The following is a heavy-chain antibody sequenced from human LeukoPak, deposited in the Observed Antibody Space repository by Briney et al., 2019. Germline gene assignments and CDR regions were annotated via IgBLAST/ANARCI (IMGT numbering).Heavy chain of an antibody. CDR1: GFTFSSYG. CDR2: IRYDGSNK. J-gene: IGHJ4*02. D-gene: IGHD2-21*02. Sequence: GGSLRLSCAASGFTFSSYGMHWVRQAPGKGLEWVAFIRYDGSNKYYADSVKGRFTISRDNSKDTLYLQMNSLRAEDTAVYYCAKDHRAYCGGDCVDFDYWGQGTLVTVSS. V-gene: IGHV3-30*02. CDR3: AKDHRAYCGGDCVDFDY.